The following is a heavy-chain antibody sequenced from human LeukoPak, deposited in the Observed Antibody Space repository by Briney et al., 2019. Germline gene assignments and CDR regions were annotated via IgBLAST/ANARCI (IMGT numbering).Heavy chain of an antibody. D-gene: IGHD2-15*01. V-gene: IGHV3-11*01. CDR2: ISSSGSTI. Sequence: PGGSLRLSCAASGFTFSDYYMSWIRQAPGKGLEWVSYISSSGSTIYYADSVKGRFTISRDNAKNSLYLQMNSLRAEDTAVYYCARDLSIVVVVAARTFDYWGQGTLVTVSS. J-gene: IGHJ4*02. CDR1: GFTFSDYY. CDR3: ARDLSIVVVVAARTFDY.